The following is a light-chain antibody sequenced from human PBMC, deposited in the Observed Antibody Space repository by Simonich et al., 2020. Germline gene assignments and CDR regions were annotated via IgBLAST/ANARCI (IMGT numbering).Light chain of an antibody. J-gene: IGKJ2*01. CDR3: MQSIQLQA. V-gene: IGKV2D-29*02. CDR2: EGS. Sequence: DIVMTQTPLSLSVTPGQPASISCKSSHSLLHSDGKTYLYWYLQKPGQSPQLLIYEGSKRFSGVPDRFSGSGSGTDFTLKISRVEAEDVGVYYCMQSIQLQAFGQGTKLEIK. CDR1: HSLLHSDGKTY.